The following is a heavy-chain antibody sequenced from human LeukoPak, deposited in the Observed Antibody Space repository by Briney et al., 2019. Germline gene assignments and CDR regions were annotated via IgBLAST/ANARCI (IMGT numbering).Heavy chain of an antibody. CDR1: GGTISSHY. CDR3: ARVAENPDLFFDY. J-gene: IGHJ4*02. CDR2: IYNSGNT. D-gene: IGHD3-3*01. V-gene: IGHV4-59*11. Sequence: PSETLSLTCTVSGGTISSHYWSWIRQPPGQGLEWLGYIYNSGNTNYNPSLNSRVTISVDTTKNQLSLKLSCATAADTAVYYSARVAENPDLFFDYWGQGALVTVSS.